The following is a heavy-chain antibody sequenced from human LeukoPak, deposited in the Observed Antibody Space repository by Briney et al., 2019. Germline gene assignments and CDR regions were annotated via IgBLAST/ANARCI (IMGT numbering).Heavy chain of an antibody. CDR3: AKEGDFWSGYDY. CDR1: GFTFSSYA. CDR2: ISGSGGST. J-gene: IGHJ4*02. V-gene: IGHV3-23*01. Sequence: GESLRLSCAASGFTFSSYAMSWVRQAPGKGLEWVSAISGSGGSTYYADSVKGRFTISRDNSTNTLYLQMNSLRAEDTAVYYCAKEGDFWSGYDYWGQGTLVTVSS. D-gene: IGHD3-3*01.